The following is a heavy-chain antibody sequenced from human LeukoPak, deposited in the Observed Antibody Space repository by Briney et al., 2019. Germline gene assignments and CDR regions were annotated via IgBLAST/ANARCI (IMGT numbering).Heavy chain of an antibody. V-gene: IGHV1-18*01. CDR1: GYTFTSYG. CDR3: ARVNMAVVVNDY. J-gene: IGHJ4*02. CDR2: ISAYNGNT. D-gene: IGHD3-22*01. Sequence: ASVKVSCKASGYTFTSYGISWVRQAPGQGLEWMGWISAYNGNTNYARKLQGRVTMTTDTSTSTAYMELRSLRSDDTAVYYCARVNMAVVVNDYWGQGTLVTVSS.